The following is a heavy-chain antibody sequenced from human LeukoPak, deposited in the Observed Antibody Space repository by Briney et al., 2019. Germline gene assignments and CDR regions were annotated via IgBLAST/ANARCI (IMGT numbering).Heavy chain of an antibody. D-gene: IGHD3-3*01. J-gene: IGHJ4*02. CDR3: ARESSRFGVVTYRDLDY. CDR2: IYSGGST. Sequence: TGGSLRLSCAASGFTVSSNYMSWVRQAPGKGLEWVSVIYSGGSTYYADSVKGRFTISRDNSKNTLYLRMNSLRAEDTAVYYCARESSRFGVVTYRDLDYWGQGTLVTVSS. V-gene: IGHV3-53*01. CDR1: GFTVSSNY.